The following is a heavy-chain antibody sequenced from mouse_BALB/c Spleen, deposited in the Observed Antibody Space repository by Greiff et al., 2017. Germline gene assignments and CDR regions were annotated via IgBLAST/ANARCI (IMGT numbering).Heavy chain of an antibody. V-gene: IGHV3-6*02. Sequence: EVQLQESGPGLVKPSQSLSLTCSVTGYSITSGYYWNWIRQFPGNKLEWMGYISYDGSNNYNPSLKNRISITRDTSKNQFFLKLNSVTTEDTATYYCARERGYDYDLAMDYWGQGTSVTVSS. CDR2: ISYDGSN. J-gene: IGHJ4*01. CDR3: ARERGYDYDLAMDY. D-gene: IGHD2-4*01. CDR1: GYSITSGYY.